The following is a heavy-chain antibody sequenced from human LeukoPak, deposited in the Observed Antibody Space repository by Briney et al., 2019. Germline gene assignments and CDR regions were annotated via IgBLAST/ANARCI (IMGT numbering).Heavy chain of an antibody. V-gene: IGHV3-23*01. D-gene: IGHD6-13*01. CDR3: AKPPNTAWYVIDW. Sequence: GGSLRLSCAASGFTFSTYVMNWVRQAPGKGLEWVSVISGSGGSTYYADSVKGRFTISRDNSKNTLYLQMNSLRAEDTAVYYCAKPPNTAWYVIDWWGQGTLVTVSS. J-gene: IGHJ4*02. CDR1: GFTFSTYV. CDR2: ISGSGGST.